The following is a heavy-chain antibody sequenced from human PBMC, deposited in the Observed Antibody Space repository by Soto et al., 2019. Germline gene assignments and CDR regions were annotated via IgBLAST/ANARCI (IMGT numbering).Heavy chain of an antibody. J-gene: IGHJ5*02. CDR1: GFIFRSFT. CDR2: ISSNSAYI. CDR3: TRDASRDSSARGWFDP. Sequence: GGSLRLSCAASGFIFRSFTMNWVRQAPGKGLEWVSTISSNSAYIYYTDALRGRFTISRDNAKNSLHLQMNSLRAEDTAVYYCTRDASRDSSARGWFDPWGPGTLVTVSS. V-gene: IGHV3-21*01. D-gene: IGHD6-13*01.